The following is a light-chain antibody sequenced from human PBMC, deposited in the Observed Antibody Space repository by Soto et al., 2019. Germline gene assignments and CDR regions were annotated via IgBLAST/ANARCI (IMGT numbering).Light chain of an antibody. CDR1: TYDVGSTDS. V-gene: IGLV2-14*01. CDR3: RTYTTTGSAI. CDR2: EVK. J-gene: IGLJ1*01. Sequence: SALTQPASVSGSPGQSITITCSGTTYDVGSTDSVSWYQHHPGEAPRLVIYEVKNRPSGVPGRFSGSKSVNTASLSISGLQPEDEADYYCRTYTTTGSAIFGSGTKLTVL.